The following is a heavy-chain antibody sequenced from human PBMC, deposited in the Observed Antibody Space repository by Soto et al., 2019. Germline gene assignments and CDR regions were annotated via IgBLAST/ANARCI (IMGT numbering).Heavy chain of an antibody. D-gene: IGHD3-22*01. CDR3: ARVGYHDSSGYRAPFDS. CDR2: INHSESS. V-gene: IGHV4-34*01. CDR1: GGSFSGYY. J-gene: IGHJ4*02. Sequence: PSETLSLTCAVYGGSFSGYYWSWIRQPPGKGLEWIGEINHSESSSYNPSLKSRTTISVDTSKKQFSLKLTSVTAADTAVYYCARVGYHDSSGYRAPFDSWGQGTLVTVSS.